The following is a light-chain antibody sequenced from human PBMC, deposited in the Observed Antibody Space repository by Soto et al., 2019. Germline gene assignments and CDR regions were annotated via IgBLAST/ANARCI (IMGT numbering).Light chain of an antibody. V-gene: IGLV1-44*01. CDR1: SSNIGSNS. CDR2: SNN. Sequence: QSVLTQPPPASGTPGQRVTISCSGSSSNIGSNSVNWYQQLPGAAPKLLIYSNNQRPSGVPDRFSGSKSGTSASLAISGLQSEDEADYYCAAWDDSLNGREVFGTGTKVTVL. J-gene: IGLJ1*01. CDR3: AAWDDSLNGREV.